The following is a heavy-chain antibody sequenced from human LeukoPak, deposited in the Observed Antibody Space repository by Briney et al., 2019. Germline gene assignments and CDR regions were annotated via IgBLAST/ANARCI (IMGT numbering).Heavy chain of an antibody. CDR2: IYYSGTT. V-gene: IGHV4-59*08. Sequence: SETLSLTCTVSGGSISSYYWSWVRQPPGKGLEWIGYIYYSGTTDYNPSLRSRVTISVDTSKNQFSLKLSSVTAADTAVYYCARHDDYSRTFDIWGQGTLVTVSS. D-gene: IGHD4-11*01. CDR1: GGSISSYY. CDR3: ARHDDYSRTFDI. J-gene: IGHJ3*02.